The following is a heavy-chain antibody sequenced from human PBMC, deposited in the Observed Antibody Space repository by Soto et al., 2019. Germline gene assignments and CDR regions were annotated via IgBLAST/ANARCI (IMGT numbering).Heavy chain of an antibody. D-gene: IGHD4-4*01. CDR3: ARLTTLGFFDY. V-gene: IGHV4-4*02. CDR1: SGSISSSNW. CDR2: IYHSGST. Sequence: SETLSLTCAVSSGSISSSNWWSWVRQPPGKGLEWIGEIYHSGSTNYNPSLKSRVTILVDKSKNQFSLKLSSVTAADTAVYYCARLTTLGFFDYWGQGTLVTVSS. J-gene: IGHJ4*02.